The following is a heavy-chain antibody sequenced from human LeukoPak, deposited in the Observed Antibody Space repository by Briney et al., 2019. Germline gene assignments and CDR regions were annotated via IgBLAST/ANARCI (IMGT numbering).Heavy chain of an antibody. D-gene: IGHD5-24*01. Sequence: QTGGSLRLSCAASGFTFSHYWMTWVRQAPGKGLEWVANMKEDGSQETYVDSVKGRFTISRDNAKNSLYLQMNNVRAEDTAVYYCARCSYKHDCWGQGTLVTVSS. V-gene: IGHV3-7*01. CDR1: GFTFSHYW. J-gene: IGHJ4*02. CDR3: ARCSYKHDC. CDR2: MKEDGSQE.